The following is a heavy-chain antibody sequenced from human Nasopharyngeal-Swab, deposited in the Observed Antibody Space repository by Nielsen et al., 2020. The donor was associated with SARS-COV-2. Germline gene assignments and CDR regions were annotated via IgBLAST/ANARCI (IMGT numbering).Heavy chain of an antibody. Sequence: GESLKISCAASGFTVSRNYMSWVRQAPGKGLEWVSRIKSDESSTAYADSVKGRFIISRNNAENTYYLRLNSLRAEDTAVYYCATTAGGYSYASWGQGTLVTVSS. CDR2: IKSDESST. V-gene: IGHV3-74*01. CDR3: ATTAGGYSYAS. D-gene: IGHD5-18*01. J-gene: IGHJ5*02. CDR1: GFTVSRNY.